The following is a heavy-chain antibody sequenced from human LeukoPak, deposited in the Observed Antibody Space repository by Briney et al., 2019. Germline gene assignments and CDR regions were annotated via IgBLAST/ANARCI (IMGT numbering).Heavy chain of an antibody. J-gene: IGHJ5*02. D-gene: IGHD3-10*01. Sequence: SVKVSCKASGGTFSSYAISWVRQAPGQGLEWMGGIIPIFGTANYAQKFQGRVTITADESTSTAYMELSSLRSEDTAVYYCARESYSWFGELLSPYNWFDPWGQGTLVTVSS. V-gene: IGHV1-69*13. CDR2: IIPIFGTA. CDR1: GGTFSSYA. CDR3: ARESYSWFGELLSPYNWFDP.